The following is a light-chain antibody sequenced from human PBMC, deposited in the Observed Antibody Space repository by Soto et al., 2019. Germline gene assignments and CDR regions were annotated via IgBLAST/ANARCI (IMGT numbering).Light chain of an antibody. CDR3: ETWDDNTWV. CDR2: LEGDGSY. V-gene: IGLV4-60*01. J-gene: IGLJ3*02. CDR1: SGHSSFI. Sequence: QPVLTQSSSAAASLGSSVKLTCTLSSGHSSFIIAWHQQQPGKAPRFLMKLEGDGSYDKGSGVPDRFSGSSSGADRYLTISNLQFEDEADYYCETWDDNTWVFGGGTKLTVL.